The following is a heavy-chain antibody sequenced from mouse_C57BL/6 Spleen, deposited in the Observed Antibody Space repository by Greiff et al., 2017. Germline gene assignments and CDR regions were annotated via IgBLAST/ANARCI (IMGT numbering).Heavy chain of an antibody. J-gene: IGHJ2*01. CDR2: INPNYGTT. D-gene: IGHD2-2*01. CDR3: ARHEDYYGYGGGYYFDY. Sequence: VQLKESGPELVKPGASVKISCKASGYSFTDYNMNWVKQSNGKSLEWIGVINPNYGTTSYNQKFKGKATLTVDQSSSKAYMQLNSLTSGDSAVYFCARHEDYYGYGGGYYFDYWGQGTTLTVSS. CDR1: GYSFTDYN. V-gene: IGHV1-39*01.